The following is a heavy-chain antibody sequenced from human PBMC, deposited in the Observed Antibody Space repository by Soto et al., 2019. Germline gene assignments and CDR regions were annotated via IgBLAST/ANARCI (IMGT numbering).Heavy chain of an antibody. D-gene: IGHD3-10*02. CDR1: GFNFSIYD. Sequence: QVQLVESGGGVVQPGRSLRLSCTTSGFNFSIYDMYWVRQAPGKGLEWVSVILRDDGEKTFADSVKGRFTISRDNSKSTVSLEMNSLRVEDTAVYYCARGSLNVSTPPLDDWGHGTLVTVSS. V-gene: IGHV3-33*05. CDR2: ILRDDGEK. J-gene: IGHJ4*01. CDR3: ARGSLNVSTPPLDD.